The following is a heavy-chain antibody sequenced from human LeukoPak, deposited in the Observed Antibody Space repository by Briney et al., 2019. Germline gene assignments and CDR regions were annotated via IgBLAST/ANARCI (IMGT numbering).Heavy chain of an antibody. D-gene: IGHD3-16*02. CDR1: GGSFSGYY. CDR2: INHSGST. CDR3: ARGGLRRLGELSLYGRFYFDY. J-gene: IGHJ4*02. Sequence: RPSETLSLTCAVYGGSFSGYYWSWIRQPPGKGLEWIGEINHSGSTNYNPSLKSRVTISVDTSKNQFSLKLSSVTAADTAVYYCARGGLRRLGELSLYGRFYFDYWGQGTLVTVSS. V-gene: IGHV4-34*01.